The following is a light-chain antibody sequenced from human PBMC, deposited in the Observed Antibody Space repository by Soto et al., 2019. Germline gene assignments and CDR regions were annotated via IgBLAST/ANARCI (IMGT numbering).Light chain of an antibody. J-gene: IGKJ2*01. CDR2: NAA. CDR3: QQYYSWPFT. Sequence: EIVMTQSPATLSVSPGERATLSCRASQTVSNKLAWYQQKPGQAPRLLIYNAAARVTGIPTRFSGSGSGTDFTLTISSLQSEDFAIYYCQQYYSWPFTFGQGTKLEIK. V-gene: IGKV3-15*01. CDR1: QTVSNK.